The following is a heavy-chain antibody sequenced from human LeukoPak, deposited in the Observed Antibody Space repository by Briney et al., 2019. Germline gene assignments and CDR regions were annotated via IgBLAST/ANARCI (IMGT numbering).Heavy chain of an antibody. D-gene: IGHD1-26*01. CDR2: IYYSGST. V-gene: IGHV4-59*02. CDR1: VRSVSSHY. CDR3: ARVRLSGTYLHAFDI. J-gene: IGHJ3*02. Sequence: KSSETLSLTCTVHVRSVSSHYWSWIRQPPAKGLEWIGYIYYSGSTNYNPSLKSRVTISVDTSKNQFSLKLNSITTADTAVYYCARVRLSGTYLHAFDIWGQGTMVTVSS.